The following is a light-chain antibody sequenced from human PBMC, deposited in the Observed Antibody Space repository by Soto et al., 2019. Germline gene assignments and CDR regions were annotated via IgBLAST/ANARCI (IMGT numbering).Light chain of an antibody. Sequence: SVLTQPASVSGSPGQSITISVTGTSSDVGLYDYVSWYQQHPGKAPQLMIYAVSNRPSGVSNRFSAPKSGNTASLFISGLQAEDEADYYCSSYTSDSSYVFGSGTKVTVL. CDR2: AVS. V-gene: IGLV2-14*01. CDR3: SSYTSDSSYV. CDR1: SSDVGLYDY. J-gene: IGLJ1*01.